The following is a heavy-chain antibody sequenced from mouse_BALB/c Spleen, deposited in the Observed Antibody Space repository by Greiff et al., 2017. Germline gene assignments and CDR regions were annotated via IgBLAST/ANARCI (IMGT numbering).Heavy chain of an antibody. CDR3: ARSRDGYSFDY. CDR2: INPSTGYT. Sequence: QVPVKQSGAELAKPGASVKMSCKASGYTFTSYWMHWVKQRPGQGLEWIGYINPSTGYTEYNQKFKDKATLTADKSSSTAYMQLSSLTSEDSAVYYCARSRDGYSFDYWGQGTTLTVSS. J-gene: IGHJ2*01. CDR1: GYTFTSYW. V-gene: IGHV1-7*01. D-gene: IGHD2-3*01.